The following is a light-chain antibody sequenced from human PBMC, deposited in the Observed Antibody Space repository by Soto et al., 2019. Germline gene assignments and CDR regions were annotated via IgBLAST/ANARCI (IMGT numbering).Light chain of an antibody. Sequence: EIVLTQSPATLSLSPGERATLSCRASQSVSSYLAWYQQKPGQAPRLLIYDAFNRATGIPARFSGSGSGTDSTLTISSIEPEDSAVYYCQQGGAFGPGTKVDI. J-gene: IGKJ3*01. CDR3: QQGGA. V-gene: IGKV3-11*01. CDR2: DAF. CDR1: QSVSSY.